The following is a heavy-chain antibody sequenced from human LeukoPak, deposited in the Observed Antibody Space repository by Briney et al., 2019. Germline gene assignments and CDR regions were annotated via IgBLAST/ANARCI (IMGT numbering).Heavy chain of an antibody. V-gene: IGHV3-23*01. J-gene: IGHJ4*02. CDR2: ISGSGGST. D-gene: IGHD3-22*01. CDR3: ASHYDSSGYQPPTFDY. Sequence: GGSLRLSCAASGFTVSSNYMSWVRQAPGKGLEWVSAISGSGGSTYYADSVKGRFTISRDNSKNTLYLQMNSLRAEDTAVYYCASHYDSSGYQPPTFDYWGQGTLVTVSS. CDR1: GFTVSSNY.